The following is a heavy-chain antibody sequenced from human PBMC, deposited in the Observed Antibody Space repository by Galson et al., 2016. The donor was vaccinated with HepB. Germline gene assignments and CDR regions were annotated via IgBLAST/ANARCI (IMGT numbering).Heavy chain of an antibody. D-gene: IGHD5-18*01. J-gene: IGHJ4*02. CDR2: TDPDNGNT. CDR3: ARDGGTQLWLYYFDY. Sequence: SVKVSCKASGYVFISHAIHWVRQAPGQRLEWMGWTDPDNGNTKRSQKFQGRVTITWDTSASTVYMELSSLRSEDAAVYYCARDGGTQLWLYYFDYWGQGTLVTVSS. CDR1: GYVFISHA. V-gene: IGHV1-3*01.